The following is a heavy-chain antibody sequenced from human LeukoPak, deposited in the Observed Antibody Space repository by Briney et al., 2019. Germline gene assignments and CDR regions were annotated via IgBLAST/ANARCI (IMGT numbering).Heavy chain of an antibody. CDR2: FDVIDAKT. V-gene: IGHV1-24*01. D-gene: IGHD5-18*01. CDR3: AAGRPYSLLDY. CDR1: GSSLTELS. Sequence: ASVKVSCTVSGSSLTELSLYWVRQAPGKGLEWMGGFDVIDAKTFYAQKFQGRVTMTEDSSTDTAYMELSSLRSDNTAFYYCAAGRPYSLLDYWGQGTLLTVSS. J-gene: IGHJ4*02.